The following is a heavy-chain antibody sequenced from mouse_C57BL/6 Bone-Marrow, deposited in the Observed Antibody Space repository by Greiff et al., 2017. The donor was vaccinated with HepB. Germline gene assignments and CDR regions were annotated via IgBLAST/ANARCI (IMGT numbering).Heavy chain of an antibody. CDR1: GYTFTDYY. D-gene: IGHD2-4*01. CDR3: ARGGYDCDWYFDV. V-gene: IGHV1-19*01. Sequence: EVKLQESGPVLVKPGASVKMSCKASGYTFTDYYMNWVKQSHGKSLEWIGVINPYNGGTSYNQKFKGKATLTVDKSSSTAYMELNSLTSEDSAVYYCARGGYDCDWYFDVWGTGTTVTVSA. CDR2: INPYNGGT. J-gene: IGHJ1*03.